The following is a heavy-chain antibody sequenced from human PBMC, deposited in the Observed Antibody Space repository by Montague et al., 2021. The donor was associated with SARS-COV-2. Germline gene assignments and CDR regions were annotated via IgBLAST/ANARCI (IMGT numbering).Heavy chain of an antibody. J-gene: IGHJ4*02. CDR2: IYYSGST. V-gene: IGHV4-59*01. CDR1: GGSISRYY. D-gene: IGHD3-9*01. Sequence: SETRSLTCTVSGGSISRYYWNWIRQPPGKGLVWIAYIYYSGSTNYNPSLKSRVTISVDTSKNQFSLKLSSVTAADTAVYYCARSRENYNILTGYPYYFDYWGQGTLVTVSS. CDR3: ARSRENYNILTGYPYYFDY.